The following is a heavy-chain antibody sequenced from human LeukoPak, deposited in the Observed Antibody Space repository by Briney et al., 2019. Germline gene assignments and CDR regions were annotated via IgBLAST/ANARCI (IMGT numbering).Heavy chain of an antibody. Sequence: PSETLSLTCAVYGGSFSGYYWSWIRQPPGKGLEWIGEINHSGSTNYNPSLKSRVTISVDTSKNQFSLKLSSVTAADTAVYYCATNSYAGDLRRYWGQGTLVTVSS. V-gene: IGHV4-34*01. J-gene: IGHJ4*02. CDR1: GGSFSGYY. CDR2: INHSGST. D-gene: IGHD5-18*01. CDR3: ATNSYAGDLRRY.